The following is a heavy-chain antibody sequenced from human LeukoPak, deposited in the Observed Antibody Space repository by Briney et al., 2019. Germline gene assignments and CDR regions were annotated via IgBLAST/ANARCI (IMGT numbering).Heavy chain of an antibody. CDR3: ARGFRGPNFDY. V-gene: IGHV4-38-2*02. CDR1: GYSISSAYY. CDR2: IHYSGST. D-gene: IGHD3-10*01. Sequence: NPSETLSLTCTVSGYSISSAYYWGWIRQPPGQGLEWIGSIHYSGSTDYNPSLKSRVTISVDTAKNQFSLKLTSVTVADTAVYYCARGFRGPNFDYWGQGTLVTVSS. J-gene: IGHJ4*02.